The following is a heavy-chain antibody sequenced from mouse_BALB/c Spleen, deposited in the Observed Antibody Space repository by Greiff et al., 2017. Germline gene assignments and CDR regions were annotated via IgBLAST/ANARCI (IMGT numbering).Heavy chain of an antibody. D-gene: IGHD2-4*01. V-gene: IGHV5-6*01. CDR1: GFTFSSYG. Sequence: EVQGVESGGDLVKPGGSLKLSCAASGFTFSSYGMSWVRQTPDKRLEWVATISSGGSYTYYPDSVKGRFTISRDNAKNTLYLQMSSLKSEDTAMYYCARPYDYDEDYYAMDYWGQGTSVTVSS. J-gene: IGHJ4*01. CDR3: ARPYDYDEDYYAMDY. CDR2: ISSGGSYT.